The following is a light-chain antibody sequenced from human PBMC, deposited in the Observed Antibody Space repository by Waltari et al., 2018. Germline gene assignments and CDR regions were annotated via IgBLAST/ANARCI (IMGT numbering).Light chain of an antibody. CDR1: QSVSSSY. CDR2: AAS. Sequence: EIVLTQSPGTLSLSPGERATLPCRASQSVSSSYLSWYQQKPGQGPRLLIYAASSRATGNPDRFSGSGSGTDFTLTISILEPEDFAVYYCQQYGSSPGTFGRGTRVEIK. CDR3: QQYGSSPGT. V-gene: IGKV3-20*01. J-gene: IGKJ1*01.